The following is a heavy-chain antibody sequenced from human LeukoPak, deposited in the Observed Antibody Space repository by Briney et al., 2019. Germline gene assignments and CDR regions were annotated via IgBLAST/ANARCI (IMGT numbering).Heavy chain of an antibody. D-gene: IGHD6-19*01. CDR1: GYSFTSYW. Sequence: GESLKISCKGSGYSFTSYWIGWVRQMPGKGLEWMGIIYPGDSNTRYSPSFQGQVTISADKSISTAYLQWSSLKASDTAMYYCARYPAYSSGWFLSYFDYWGQGTLVTVSS. CDR3: ARYPAYSSGWFLSYFDY. J-gene: IGHJ4*02. CDR2: IYPGDSNT. V-gene: IGHV5-51*01.